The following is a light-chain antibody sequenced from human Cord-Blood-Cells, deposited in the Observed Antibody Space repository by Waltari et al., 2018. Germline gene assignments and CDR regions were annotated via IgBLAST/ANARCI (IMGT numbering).Light chain of an antibody. CDR3: MQALQTPIT. V-gene: IGKV2-28*01. CDR2: LGA. Sequence: DIVMTQSPLSLPVTPGEPASISCRSSQSLLHSNGYNYLDWYLQKPGQSPQLLIYLGANRASGGPDRFSGSGSGTEFTLKISRVEAEDVGVYYCMQALQTPITFGQGTRLEIK. J-gene: IGKJ5*01. CDR1: QSLLHSNGYNY.